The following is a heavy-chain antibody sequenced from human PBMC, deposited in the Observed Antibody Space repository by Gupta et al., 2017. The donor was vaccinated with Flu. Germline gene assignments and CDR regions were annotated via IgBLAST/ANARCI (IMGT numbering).Heavy chain of an antibody. D-gene: IGHD6-6*01. V-gene: IGHV1-69*01. Sequence: QVQLVQSGAEVKKPGSSVKVSCKASGDTFSNYAINRVRQAPGQGLEWMGGFIPIFRTPTYAQKFQGRVTITADESTSTGYMELRSLRSEDTAVYYCARPSSSSWYFDLWGRGTLVTVSS. CDR1: GDTFSNYA. CDR2: FIPIFRTP. J-gene: IGHJ2*01. CDR3: ARPSSSSWYFDL.